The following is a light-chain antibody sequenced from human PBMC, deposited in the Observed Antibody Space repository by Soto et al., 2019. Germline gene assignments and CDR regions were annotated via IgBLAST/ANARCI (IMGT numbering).Light chain of an antibody. Sequence: EIVLTQSPGTLSLSPGERATLSCRASQIITSTYLSWYQQKPGQAPRLLISGAYTRAAGVPDRFSGTGSGTDFTLSISRLEPEDFAVYYCHQYGSSPPYTFGQGNKREIK. CDR2: GAY. CDR1: QIITSTY. J-gene: IGKJ2*01. V-gene: IGKV3-20*01. CDR3: HQYGSSPPYT.